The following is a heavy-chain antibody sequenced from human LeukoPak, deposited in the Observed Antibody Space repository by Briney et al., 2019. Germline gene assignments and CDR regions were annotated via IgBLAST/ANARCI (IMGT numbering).Heavy chain of an antibody. V-gene: IGHV4-38-2*02. CDR3: AREPRRGAFDY. CDR2: INHSGIT. J-gene: IGHJ4*02. CDR1: SYSITSSYSSTSSYY. D-gene: IGHD3-10*01. Sequence: SETLSLTCDVSSYSITSSYSSTSSYYWGWIRQPPGKGLEWIGSINHSGITFYNPSLKSRVTISVDTSKNQFSLKLSSVTAADTAVYYCAREPRRGAFDYWGQGTLVTVSS.